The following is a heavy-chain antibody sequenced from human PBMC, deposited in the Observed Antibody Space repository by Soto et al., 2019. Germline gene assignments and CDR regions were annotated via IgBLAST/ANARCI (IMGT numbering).Heavy chain of an antibody. CDR3: ARGLCSGGSCYPR. D-gene: IGHD2-15*01. CDR1: GGSVSSGDFY. CDR2: IYYSGST. J-gene: IGHJ4*02. V-gene: IGHV4-61*08. Sequence: PSETLSLTCTVSGGSVSSGDFYWSWIRQPPGKGLEWIGNIYYSGSTNYNPSLKSRATISVDTSKNQFSLKVSSVTAADTAVYYCARGLCSGGSCYPRWGQGTLVTVSS.